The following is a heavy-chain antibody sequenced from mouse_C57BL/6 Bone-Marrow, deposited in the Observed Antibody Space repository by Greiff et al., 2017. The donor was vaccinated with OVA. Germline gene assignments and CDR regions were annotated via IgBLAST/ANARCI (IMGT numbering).Heavy chain of an antibody. Sequence: DVQLQQSGAELVRPGASVKLSCTASGFNIKDDYMHWVKQRPEQGLEWIGWIDPENGDTEYASKFQGKATITADTSSNTAYLQLSSLTSEDTAVYYCTTSADFYAMDYWGQGTSVTVSS. CDR1: GFNIKDDY. J-gene: IGHJ4*01. CDR2: IDPENGDT. V-gene: IGHV14-4*01. D-gene: IGHD1-2*01. CDR3: TTSADFYAMDY.